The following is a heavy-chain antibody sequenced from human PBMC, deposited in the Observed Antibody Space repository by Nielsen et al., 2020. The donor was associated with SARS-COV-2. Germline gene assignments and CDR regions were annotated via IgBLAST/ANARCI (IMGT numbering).Heavy chain of an antibody. CDR1: GGSISSSGNY. CDR3: ARVLEFGMDV. Sequence: SETLSLTCTVSGGSISSSGNYWGWIRQPPGKGLEWIGSIYYRGSTYYNPSLKSRVTISVDTSKNQFSLKLSSVTAADTAVYYCARVLEFGMDVWGQGTTVTVSS. J-gene: IGHJ6*02. V-gene: IGHV4-39*07. D-gene: IGHD3-3*02. CDR2: IYYRGST.